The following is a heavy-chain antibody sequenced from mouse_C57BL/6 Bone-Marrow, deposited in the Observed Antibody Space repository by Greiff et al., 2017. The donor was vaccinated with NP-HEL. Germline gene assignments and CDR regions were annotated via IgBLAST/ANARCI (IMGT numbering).Heavy chain of an antibody. CDR1: GFNIKDDY. J-gene: IGHJ1*03. CDR3: TTYYGNYGYFDV. D-gene: IGHD2-1*01. CDR2: IDPENGDT. Sequence: LQQSGAELVRPGASVKLSCTASGFNIKDDYMHWVKQRPEQGLEWIGWIDPENGDTEYASKFQGKATITADTSSNTAYLQLSSLTSEDTAVYYCTTYYGNYGYFDVWGTGTTVTVSS. V-gene: IGHV14-4*01.